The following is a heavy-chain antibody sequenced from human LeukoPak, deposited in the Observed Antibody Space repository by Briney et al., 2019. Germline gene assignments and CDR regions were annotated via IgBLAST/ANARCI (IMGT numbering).Heavy chain of an antibody. CDR3: AKELTTSSGYLHYFDY. CDR1: GFTFSSYG. Sequence: GGSLRLSCAASGFTFSSYGMHWVRQAPGKGLEWVAVISYDGSNKYYADSVKGRFTISRDNSKNTLYLQMNSLRAEDTAVYYCAKELTTSSGYLHYFDYWGQGTLVTVSS. V-gene: IGHV3-30*18. CDR2: ISYDGSNK. D-gene: IGHD6-13*01. J-gene: IGHJ4*02.